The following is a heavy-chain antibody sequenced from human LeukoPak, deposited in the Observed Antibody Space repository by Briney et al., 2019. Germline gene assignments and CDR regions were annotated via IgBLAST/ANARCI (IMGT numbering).Heavy chain of an antibody. CDR1: GFTFSSYS. V-gene: IGHV3-21*01. Sequence: GGSLRLSCAASGFTFSSYSMNWVRQAPGEGLEWVSSISSSSYIYYADSVKGRFTISRDNAKNSLYLQMNSLRAEDTAVYYCARDQSYGSGSYGRDYWGQGTLATVSS. J-gene: IGHJ4*02. D-gene: IGHD3-10*01. CDR2: ISSSSYI. CDR3: ARDQSYGSGSYGRDY.